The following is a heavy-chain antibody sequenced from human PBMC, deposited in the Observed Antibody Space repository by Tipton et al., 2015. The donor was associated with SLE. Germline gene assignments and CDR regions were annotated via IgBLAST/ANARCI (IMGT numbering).Heavy chain of an antibody. CDR1: GFIFSTYG. CDR2: IRSKANSYAT. J-gene: IGHJ4*02. D-gene: IGHD6-13*01. CDR3: TSYSSSWYVDY. Sequence: SLRLSCAASGFIFSTYGMDWVRQAPGKGLEWVGRIRSKANSYATAYAASVKGRFTISRDDSKNTAYLQMNSLKTEDTAVYYCTSYSSSWYVDYWGQGTLVTVSS. V-gene: IGHV3-73*01.